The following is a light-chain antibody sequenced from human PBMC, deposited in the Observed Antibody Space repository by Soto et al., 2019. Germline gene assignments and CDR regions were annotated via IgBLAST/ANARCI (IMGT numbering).Light chain of an antibody. CDR1: QRISNN. V-gene: IGKV3-20*01. CDR3: QQYGSSP. J-gene: IGKJ1*01. Sequence: EVVMTQSPATLSVSPGERVTLSCRASQRISNNVAWYQQRPGQTPRLLIYGASSRATGIPDRFSGSGSGTDFTLTISRLEPEDFAVYYCQQYGSSPFGQGTKVDIK. CDR2: GAS.